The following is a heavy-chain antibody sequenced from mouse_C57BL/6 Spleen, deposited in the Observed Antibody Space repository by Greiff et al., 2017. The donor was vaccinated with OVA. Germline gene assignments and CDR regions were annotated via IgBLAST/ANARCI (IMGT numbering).Heavy chain of an antibody. CDR1: GFTFSSYT. CDR2: ISGGGGNT. CDR3: ARHITTVVAPYAMDY. J-gene: IGHJ4*01. Sequence: EVKLMESGGGLVKPGGSLKLSCAASGFTFSSYTMSWVRQTPEKRLEWVATISGGGGNTYYPDSVKGRFTISRDNAKNTLYLQMSSLRSEDTALYYCARHITTVVAPYAMDYWGQGTSVTVSS. D-gene: IGHD1-1*01. V-gene: IGHV5-9*01.